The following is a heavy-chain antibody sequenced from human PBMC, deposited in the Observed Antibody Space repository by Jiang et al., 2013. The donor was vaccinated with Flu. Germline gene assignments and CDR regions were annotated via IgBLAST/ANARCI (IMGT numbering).Heavy chain of an antibody. V-gene: IGHV4-4*08. J-gene: IGHJ1*01. D-gene: IGHD6-19*01. CDR1: GDSISNYY. CDR2: IYARGAT. Sequence: SGPGLVKPSETLSLSCSVSGDSISNYYWNWIRQSPGRGLEWIGYIYARGATNYNPSLKSRFTISEDTSKNQFFLKVTSVTAADTAVYYCARSGYSSGWTGYFQHWGQGTLVTVSS. CDR3: ARSGYSSGWTGYFQH.